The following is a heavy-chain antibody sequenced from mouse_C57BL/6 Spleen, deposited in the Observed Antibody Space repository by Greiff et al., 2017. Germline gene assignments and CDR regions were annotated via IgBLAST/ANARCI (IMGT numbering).Heavy chain of an antibody. Sequence: VQLQQSGAELMKPGASVKLSCKATGYTFTGYWIEWVKQRPGHGLEWIGEILPGSGSTQYNEKFKGKATFTADTSSNTAYIQLSSLTTGDSAIYYCARKGLLYSSYDDAMDYWGQGTSVTVSS. V-gene: IGHV1-9*01. CDR3: ARKGLLYSSYDDAMDY. CDR1: GYTFTGYW. CDR2: ILPGSGST. D-gene: IGHD2-5*01. J-gene: IGHJ4*01.